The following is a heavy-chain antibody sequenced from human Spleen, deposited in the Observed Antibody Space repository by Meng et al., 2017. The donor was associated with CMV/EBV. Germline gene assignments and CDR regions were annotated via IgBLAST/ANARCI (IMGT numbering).Heavy chain of an antibody. V-gene: IGHV3-23*03. D-gene: IGHD1-26*01. CDR1: GFTFDSFA. Sequence: GESLKISCAASGFTFDSFAMTWVRQAPGKGLEWVSAISSGGSTTHYADSVKGRFTISRDNSKNTVYLQMNGLRAGDTAVYYCAKVHFDSGSYYYYYGMDVWGQGTTVTVSS. J-gene: IGHJ6*02. CDR3: AKVHFDSGSYYYYYGMDV. CDR2: ISSGGSTT.